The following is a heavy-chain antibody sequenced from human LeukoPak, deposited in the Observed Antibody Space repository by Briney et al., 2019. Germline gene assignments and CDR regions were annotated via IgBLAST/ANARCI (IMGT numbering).Heavy chain of an antibody. J-gene: IGHJ4*02. Sequence: SETLSLTCTVSGGSISSYYWSWIRQPPGKGLEWIGYIYYSGSTNYNPSLKGRVTISVDTSKNQFSLKLSSVTAADTAVYYCARGNDFWSGSYTTYYFDYWGQGTLVTVSS. V-gene: IGHV4-59*01. CDR2: IYYSGST. CDR3: ARGNDFWSGSYTTYYFDY. D-gene: IGHD3-3*01. CDR1: GGSISSYY.